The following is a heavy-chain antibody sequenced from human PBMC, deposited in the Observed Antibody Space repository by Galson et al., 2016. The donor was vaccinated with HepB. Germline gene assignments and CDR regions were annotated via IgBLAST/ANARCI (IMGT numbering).Heavy chain of an antibody. J-gene: IGHJ4*02. D-gene: IGHD3-9*01. CDR2: LYFGGNT. V-gene: IGHV4-39*01. CDR1: GGPIGPGAYY. Sequence: SETLSLTCSVSGGPIGPGAYYWDWIRQSPGKGLEWIGNLYFGGNTYYNPSLRSRVTISVDASKNEFSLKLTSVTAADTAVYYCARRPYSYFDDSTSLDSWGQGTLVTVSS. CDR3: ARRPYSYFDDSTSLDS.